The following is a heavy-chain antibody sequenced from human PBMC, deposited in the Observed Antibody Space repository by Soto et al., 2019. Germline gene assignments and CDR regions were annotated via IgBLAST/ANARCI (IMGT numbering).Heavy chain of an antibody. CDR3: ARLSGDGYNSYYGGLDV. CDR1: GYSFTSYW. D-gene: IGHD5-12*01. J-gene: IGHJ6*02. Sequence: GASLKISCKGSGYSFTSYWICWLRQMAGKGLERMGIIYPGDSDTRYSPSFQGQVTISADKSISTDYLQWSSLKASDTAMYYCARLSGDGYNSYYGGLDVWGQGTRVTVSS. V-gene: IGHV5-51*01. CDR2: IYPGDSDT.